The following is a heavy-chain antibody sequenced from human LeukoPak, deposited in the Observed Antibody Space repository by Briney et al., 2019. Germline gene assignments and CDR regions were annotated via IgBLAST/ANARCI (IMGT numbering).Heavy chain of an antibody. Sequence: PGGALRLSCAASGFTFSSYWMSWVRQAPGKGLEWVSAISGSGGSTYYEDSVKGRFTISRDNSKNTLYLQMNSLRAEDTAVYYCAKAYWGVRDAFDIWGQGTMVTVSS. CDR1: GFTFSSYW. J-gene: IGHJ3*02. D-gene: IGHD7-27*01. V-gene: IGHV3-23*01. CDR3: AKAYWGVRDAFDI. CDR2: ISGSGGST.